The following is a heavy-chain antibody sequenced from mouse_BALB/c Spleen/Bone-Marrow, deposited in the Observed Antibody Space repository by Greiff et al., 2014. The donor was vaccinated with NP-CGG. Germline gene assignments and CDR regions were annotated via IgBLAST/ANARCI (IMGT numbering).Heavy chain of an antibody. J-gene: IGHJ2*01. CDR3: ARWDYGNSYYFDY. D-gene: IGHD2-1*01. V-gene: IGHV1-63*01. Sequence: VKLQESGAELVRPGTSVKISCKASGYAFTNYWLGWVKQRPGHGLEWIGDIYPGSGNTYYNEKFKGKATLTADKSSSTAYMQLSSLTSEDSAVYFCARWDYGNSYYFDYWGQGTTLTVSS. CDR2: IYPGSGNT. CDR1: GYAFTNYW.